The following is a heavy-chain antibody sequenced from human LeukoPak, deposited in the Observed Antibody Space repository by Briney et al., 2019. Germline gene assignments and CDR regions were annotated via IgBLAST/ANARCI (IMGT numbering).Heavy chain of an antibody. J-gene: IGHJ4*02. D-gene: IGHD2-2*01. CDR2: ISYSGST. CDR1: GGSISSYY. V-gene: IGHV4-59*08. Sequence: SETLSLTCTVSGGSISSYYWSWIRQPPGKGLEWIGYISYSGSTYYNPSLKSRVTIPVDTSKNQFSLKLSSVTAADTAVYYCASEVLGYCSSTSCSTGDYWGQGTLVTVSS. CDR3: ASEVLGYCSSTSCSTGDY.